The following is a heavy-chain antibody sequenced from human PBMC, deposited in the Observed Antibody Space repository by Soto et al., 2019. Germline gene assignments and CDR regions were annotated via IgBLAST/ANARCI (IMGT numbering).Heavy chain of an antibody. J-gene: IGHJ4*02. V-gene: IGHV3-23*01. CDR1: GFTFGSRA. D-gene: IGHD3-10*01. CDR3: ARASKDSYPGSRIFVF. CDR2: ITDTGGDT. Sequence: EVQLLESGGDLVQPGGSLRLSCVASGFTFGSRAMSWVRQAPGEGLEWVSTITDTGGDTKYADSVRGRFTISRDNSKNTLYLQMSSLRAEGSAVYYCARASKDSYPGSRIFVFWGRGTLVTVSS.